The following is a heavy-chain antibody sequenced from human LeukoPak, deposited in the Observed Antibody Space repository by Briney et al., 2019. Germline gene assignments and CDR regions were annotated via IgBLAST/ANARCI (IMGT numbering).Heavy chain of an antibody. D-gene: IGHD2-2*01. CDR1: GFTFSSYW. CDR2: INSDGSST. Sequence: GGSLRLSCAASGFTFSSYWMHWVRHAPGKGLVWVSRINSDGSSTSYADSVKGRFTISRDNAKNTLYLQMNSLRAEDTAVYYCARGTLGYCSSTSCLNWFDPWGQGTLVTVSS. J-gene: IGHJ5*02. V-gene: IGHV3-74*01. CDR3: ARGTLGYCSSTSCLNWFDP.